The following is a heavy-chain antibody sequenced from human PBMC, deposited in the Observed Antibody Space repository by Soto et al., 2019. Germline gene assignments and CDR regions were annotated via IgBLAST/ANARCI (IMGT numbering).Heavy chain of an antibody. CDR3: ARESEDLTSSFDY. CDR2: ISSTTNYI. J-gene: IGHJ4*02. Sequence: GGSLRLSCAASGFTFTRYSMKWVRQAPGKGLEWVSSISSTTNYIYYADSMKGRFTVSRDNAKNSVYLEMNSLSAEDTAAYYCARESEDLTSSFDYWGQGTLVTVSS. V-gene: IGHV3-21*01. CDR1: GFTFTRYS.